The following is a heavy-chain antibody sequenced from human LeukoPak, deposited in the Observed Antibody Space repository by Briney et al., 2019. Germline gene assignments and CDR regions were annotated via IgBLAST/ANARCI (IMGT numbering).Heavy chain of an antibody. CDR1: GFIFDDYG. CDR3: ARAGGTRYYYAMDV. J-gene: IGHJ6*02. V-gene: IGHV3-9*01. Sequence: GGSLRLSCAASGFIFDDYGMHWVRQAPGKGLEWVSGINWNSDSVGYADSVKGRFTVSRDNAENSLYLQMNSLRAEDTAFYYCARAGGTRYYYAMDVWGQGTTVTVSS. CDR2: INWNSDSV. D-gene: IGHD3-16*01.